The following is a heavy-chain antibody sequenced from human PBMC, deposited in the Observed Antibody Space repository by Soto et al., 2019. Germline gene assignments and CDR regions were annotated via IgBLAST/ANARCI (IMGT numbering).Heavy chain of an antibody. CDR1: GGTFSSYA. CDR3: ASGHASPVCVYYDGVDV. J-gene: IGHJ6*01. CDR2: IIPIFGTA. V-gene: IGHV1-69*12. D-gene: IGHD2-2*01. Sequence: QVQLVQSGAEVKKPGSSVKVSCKASGGTFSSYAISWGRQAPGQGLEWMGGIIPIFGTANYAQKFQGRVTITADESTSTAYMELSSLRSEDTAVEYCASGHASPVCVYYDGVDVWGQGSTVTVSS.